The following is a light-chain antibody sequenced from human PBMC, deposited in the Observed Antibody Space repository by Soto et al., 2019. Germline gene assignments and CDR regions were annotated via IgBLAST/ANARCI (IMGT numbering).Light chain of an antibody. V-gene: IGLV2-14*01. J-gene: IGLJ2*01. Sequence: QSVLTQPASVSGSPGQSITISCTGTGSDIGIYNFVAWYVHFPGKAPKLIMSEVSNRPSGVSNRFLGSKSGNTASLLISGLQPEDEGDYYCSSYTGGDTPVLFGGGTQLTVL. CDR3: SSYTGGDTPVL. CDR2: EVS. CDR1: GSDIGIYNF.